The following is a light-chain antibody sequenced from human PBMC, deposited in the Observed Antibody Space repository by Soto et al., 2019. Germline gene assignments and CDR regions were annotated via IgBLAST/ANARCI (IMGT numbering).Light chain of an antibody. CDR2: GAS. J-gene: IGKJ4*01. CDR1: QSVSSSY. V-gene: IGKV3-20*01. Sequence: DIVLTQSPGTLSLSPGERATLSCRASQSVSSSYLAWYQQKPGQAPSLLIYGASIMATGIPDRFSGSGSGTDFTLTISRLEPEDFAVYYCQQYGSSPLTFGGGTKVEIK. CDR3: QQYGSSPLT.